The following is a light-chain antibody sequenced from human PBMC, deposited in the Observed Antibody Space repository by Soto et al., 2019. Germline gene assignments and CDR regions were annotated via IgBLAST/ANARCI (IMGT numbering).Light chain of an antibody. V-gene: IGLV2-8*01. CDR2: EVS. J-gene: IGLJ1*01. CDR3: SSYAGSNNLYV. CDR1: SSDVGGYNY. Sequence: QSVLTQPPSASGSPGQSVTVSCIGTSSDVGGYNYVSWYQQHPGKAPILMIYEVSKRPSGVPVRFSGSKSGNTASLTVSGLQAEDEADYYCSSYAGSNNLYVFGTGTRSPS.